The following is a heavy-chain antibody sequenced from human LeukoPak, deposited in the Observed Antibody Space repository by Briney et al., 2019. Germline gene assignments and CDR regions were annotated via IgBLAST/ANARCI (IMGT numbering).Heavy chain of an antibody. Sequence: ASVTVSCMASGYTFTSYDINWVRQATGQGLEWMGWMNPNSGNTGYAQKFQGRVTMTRNTSISTAYMELSSLRSEDTAVYYCAREVGYCSGGSCHYGMDVWGQGTTVTVSS. V-gene: IGHV1-8*01. CDR2: MNPNSGNT. CDR1: GYTFTSYD. J-gene: IGHJ6*02. CDR3: AREVGYCSGGSCHYGMDV. D-gene: IGHD2-15*01.